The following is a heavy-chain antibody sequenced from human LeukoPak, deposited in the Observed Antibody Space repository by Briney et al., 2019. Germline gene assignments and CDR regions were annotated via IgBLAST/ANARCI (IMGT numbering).Heavy chain of an antibody. Sequence: LPGGSLIPSCVASGFTFSTSWMAWVRQAPGKGLVWVSLMNSDGNSIGHADSVKGRFTISRDNAKNTLYLQMNSLRGEDTAVCYCARSTLFVVVPAALNNYFDYWGQGTLVTVSS. CDR3: ARSTLFVVVPAALNNYFDY. CDR2: MNSDGNSI. D-gene: IGHD2-2*01. J-gene: IGHJ4*02. CDR1: GFTFSTSW. V-gene: IGHV3-74*01.